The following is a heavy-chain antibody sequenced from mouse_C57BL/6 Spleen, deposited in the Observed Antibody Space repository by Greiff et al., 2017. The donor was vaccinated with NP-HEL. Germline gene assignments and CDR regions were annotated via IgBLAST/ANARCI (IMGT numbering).Heavy chain of an antibody. CDR1: GYTFTSYW. CDR3: AKGIYYGNPHYFDY. D-gene: IGHD2-1*01. Sequence: VQLQQSGAELVKPGASVKMSCKASGYTFTSYWITWVKQRPGQGLEWIGDIYPGSGSTNYNEKFKSKATLTVDTSSSTAYMQLSSLTSEDSAVYYCAKGIYYGNPHYFDYWGQGTTLTVSS. J-gene: IGHJ2*01. V-gene: IGHV1-55*01. CDR2: IYPGSGST.